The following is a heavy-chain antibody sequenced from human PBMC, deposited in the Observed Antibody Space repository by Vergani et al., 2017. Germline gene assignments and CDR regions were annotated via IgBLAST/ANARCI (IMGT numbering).Heavy chain of an antibody. V-gene: IGHV4-34*01. D-gene: IGHD2-2*01. J-gene: IGHJ3*02. Sequence: QVQLQQWGAGLLKPSETLSLTCAVYGGSFSGYYWSWIRQPPGKGLEWIGEINHSGSTNYNPSLKGRVIISVDMSKHQISLKLSSVTAADTAVYYWASRAQRRNQLLKTRAFDIWGQGTMVTVSS. CDR2: INHSGST. CDR3: ASRAQRRNQLLKTRAFDI. CDR1: GGSFSGYY.